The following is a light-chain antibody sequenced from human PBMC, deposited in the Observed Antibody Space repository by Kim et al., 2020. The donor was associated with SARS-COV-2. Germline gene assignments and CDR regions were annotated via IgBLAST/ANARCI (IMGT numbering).Light chain of an antibody. CDR2: GTT. CDR3: QQYNNSPRT. Sequence: SAGESATPCRGTKNIDSSILAWYQQKPGQAPRLLIYGTTTRATGIPARFRGSGSGTEFTLTISSLQSEDFAVYYCQQYNNSPRTFGRGTKVDIK. CDR1: NIDSSI. V-gene: IGKV3-15*01. J-gene: IGKJ4*02.